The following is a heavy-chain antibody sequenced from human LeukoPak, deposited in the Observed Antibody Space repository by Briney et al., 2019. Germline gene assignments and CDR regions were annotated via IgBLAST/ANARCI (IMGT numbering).Heavy chain of an antibody. CDR1: GGSISSSYFY. D-gene: IGHD5-24*01. J-gene: IGHJ4*02. CDR3: ARSSRDXYNYFDY. Sequence: SETLSLTCTVSGGSISSSYFYWDWIRQPPGKGLEWIGSMYYSGSTYYNPSLKSRVTISVDTSKNQFSLKLSSVTAADTAVYFCARSSRDXYNYFDYWGQGTLVTVSS. CDR2: MYYSGST. V-gene: IGHV4-39*01.